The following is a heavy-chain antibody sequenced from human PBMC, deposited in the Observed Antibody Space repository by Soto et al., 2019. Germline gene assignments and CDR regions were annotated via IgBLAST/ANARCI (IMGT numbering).Heavy chain of an antibody. J-gene: IGHJ4*02. CDR2: INHSGST. V-gene: IGHV4-34*01. CDR3: ARGEAAGY. Sequence: LSLTCAVYGGSFSGYYWSWIRQPPGKGLEWIGGINHSGSTNYNPSLKSRVTISVDTSKNQFSLKLSSVTAADTAVYYCARGEAAGYWGQGTQVTVSS. CDR1: GGSFSGYY. D-gene: IGHD6-13*01.